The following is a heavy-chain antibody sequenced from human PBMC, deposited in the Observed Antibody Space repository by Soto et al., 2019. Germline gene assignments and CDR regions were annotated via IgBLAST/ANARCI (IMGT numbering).Heavy chain of an antibody. CDR2: ITSKSTTI. J-gene: IGHJ5*02. CDR1: GFTFTSYS. D-gene: IGHD3-16*01. V-gene: IGHV3-48*02. CDR3: AREMGACSDSSCYPGPYDS. Sequence: GGSLRLSCAASGFTFTSYSMNWVRQAPGQGLEWVSYITSKSTTIKYADSVKGRFTVSRDKAKNSLYLQLNSLRDEDTAVYYCAREMGACSDSSCYPGPYDSWGQGTLVTVS.